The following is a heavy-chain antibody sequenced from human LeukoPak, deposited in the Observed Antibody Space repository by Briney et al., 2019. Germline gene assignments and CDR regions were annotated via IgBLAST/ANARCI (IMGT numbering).Heavy chain of an antibody. CDR3: ARFPYYDYVWGSYRYSFDY. Sequence: PSETLSLTCAVYGGSFSGYYWSWIRQPPGKGLEWIGEINHSGSTNYNPYLKSRVTISVDTSKNQFSLKLSSVTAADTAVYYCARFPYYDYVWGSYRYSFDYWGQGTLVTVSS. D-gene: IGHD3-16*02. CDR2: INHSGST. J-gene: IGHJ4*02. V-gene: IGHV4-34*01. CDR1: GGSFSGYY.